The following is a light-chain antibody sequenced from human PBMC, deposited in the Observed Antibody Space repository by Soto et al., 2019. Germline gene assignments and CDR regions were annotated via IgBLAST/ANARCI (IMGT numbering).Light chain of an antibody. J-gene: IGKJ1*01. CDR2: ATY. CDR3: QKYNSAPWT. Sequence: DIQITQSPSSLSASVGDRVTITCRASQGISNYLAWYQQKPGKVPKLLIYATYTLQSGVPSRFSGSGSGTDFTLTISSLQPEDVATYYCQKYNSAPWTFGQGTKVEIK. CDR1: QGISNY. V-gene: IGKV1-27*01.